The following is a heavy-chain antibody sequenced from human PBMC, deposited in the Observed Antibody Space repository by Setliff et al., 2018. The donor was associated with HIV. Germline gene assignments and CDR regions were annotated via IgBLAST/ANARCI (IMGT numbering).Heavy chain of an antibody. D-gene: IGHD6-13*01. J-gene: IGHJ5*01. CDR2: IHLSDT. CDR3: ASSQQQLNPPDS. CDR1: GGSMRSNIYY. V-gene: IGHV4-39*07. Sequence: SETLSLTCSVSGGSMRSNIYYWGWIRLSPTKGLEWIGSIHLSDTYYNPSLKSRVTISVDTSKDQFSLKLTSLTAADTAVYYCASSQQQLNPPDSWGQGTLVTVSS.